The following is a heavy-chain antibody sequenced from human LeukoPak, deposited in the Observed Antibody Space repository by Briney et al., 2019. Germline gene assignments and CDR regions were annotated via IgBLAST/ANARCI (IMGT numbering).Heavy chain of an antibody. Sequence: SETLSLTCTVSGGSISSGSYYWSWIRQPAGKGLEWIGRIYTSGSTNYNPSLKSRVTISVDTSKNQFSLKLSSVTAADTAVYYCARGTTVLKTFDYWGQGTLVTDS. CDR1: GGSISSGSYY. CDR3: ARGTTVLKTFDY. D-gene: IGHD4-17*01. J-gene: IGHJ4*02. CDR2: IYTSGST. V-gene: IGHV4-61*02.